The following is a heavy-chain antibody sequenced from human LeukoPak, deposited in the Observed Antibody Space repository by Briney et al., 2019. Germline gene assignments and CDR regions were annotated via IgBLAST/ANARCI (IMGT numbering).Heavy chain of an antibody. V-gene: IGHV4-61*02. CDR2: IYATGST. D-gene: IGHD2-21*02. J-gene: IGHJ3*02. Sequence: SQTLSLTCTVSGGSISSGGHYWSWIRQPAGKGLEYLGRIYATGSTNYNPSLKSRVTISVDTSKNQFSLKLSSVTAADTAVYYCARLGYCGGDCSDAFDIWGQGTMVTVSS. CDR3: ARLGYCGGDCSDAFDI. CDR1: GGSISSGGHY.